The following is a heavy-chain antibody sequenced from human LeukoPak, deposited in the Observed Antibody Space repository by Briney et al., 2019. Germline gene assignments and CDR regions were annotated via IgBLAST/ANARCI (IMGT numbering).Heavy chain of an antibody. J-gene: IGHJ4*02. CDR3: ARLDGFYGSGSYLGFYYFDY. V-gene: IGHV4-59*08. CDR2: IYYSGST. Sequence: SETLSLTCAVYGGSFSGYYWSWIRQPPGKGLEWIGYIYYSGSTNYNPSLKSRVTISVDTSKNQFSLKLSSVTAADTAVYYCARLDGFYGSGSYLGFYYFDYWGQGTLVTVSS. CDR1: GGSFSGYY. D-gene: IGHD3-10*01.